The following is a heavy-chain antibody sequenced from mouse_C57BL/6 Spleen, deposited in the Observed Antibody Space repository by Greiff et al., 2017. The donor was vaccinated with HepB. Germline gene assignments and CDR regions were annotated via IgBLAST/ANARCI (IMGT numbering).Heavy chain of an antibody. J-gene: IGHJ2*01. CDR1: GYTFTSYG. CDR3: AREGMVFDY. D-gene: IGHD2-3*01. Sequence: QVQLKQSGAELARPGASVKMSCKASGYTFTSYGISWVKQRTGQGLEWIGEIYPRSGNTYYNEKFKGKATLTADKSSSTAYMELRSLTSEDSAVYFCAREGMVFDYWGQGTTLTVSS. V-gene: IGHV1-81*01. CDR2: IYPRSGNT.